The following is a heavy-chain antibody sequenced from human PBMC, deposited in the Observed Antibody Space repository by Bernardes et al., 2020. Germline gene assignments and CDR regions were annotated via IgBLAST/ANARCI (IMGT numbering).Heavy chain of an antibody. CDR3: ARDFNYYYMDV. J-gene: IGHJ6*03. Sequence: GGSLRLSCAASGFTFSSYEMNWVRQAPGKGLEWVSYISSSGSTIYYADSVKGRFIISRDNAKNSLYLQMNSLRAEDTAVYYCARDFNYYYMDVWGKGTTVTVSS. CDR2: ISSSGSTI. CDR1: GFTFSSYE. V-gene: IGHV3-48*03.